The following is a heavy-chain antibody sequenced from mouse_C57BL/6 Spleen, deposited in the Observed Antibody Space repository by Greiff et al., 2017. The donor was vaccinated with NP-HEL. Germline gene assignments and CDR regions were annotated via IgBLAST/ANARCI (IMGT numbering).Heavy chain of an antibody. J-gene: IGHJ4*01. CDR2: IRSKSSNYAT. CDR3: VRGGTTVVAPFEAMDY. V-gene: IGHV10-3*01. Sequence: EVKLVESGGGLVQPKGSLKLSCAASGFTFNTYAMHWVRQAPGKGVEWVARIRSKSSNYATYYADSVKDRFTISRDDSQSMLYLQMNNLKTEDTAMYYWVRGGTTVVAPFEAMDYWGQGTSVTVSS. D-gene: IGHD1-1*01. CDR1: GFTFNTYA.